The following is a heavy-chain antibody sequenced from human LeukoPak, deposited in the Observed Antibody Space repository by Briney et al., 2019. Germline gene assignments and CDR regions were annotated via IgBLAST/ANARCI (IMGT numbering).Heavy chain of an antibody. J-gene: IGHJ4*02. V-gene: IGHV3-9*01. CDR1: GFTFDDYA. CDR3: AKDISPLLGYYLDY. Sequence: GGSLRLSCAASGFTFDDYAMHWVRQAPGKGLEWVSGISWNSGSIGYADSVKGRFTISRDNAKNSLYLQMNSLRAEDTALYYCAKDISPLLGYYLDYWGQGTLVTVSS. CDR2: ISWNSGSI. D-gene: IGHD7-27*01.